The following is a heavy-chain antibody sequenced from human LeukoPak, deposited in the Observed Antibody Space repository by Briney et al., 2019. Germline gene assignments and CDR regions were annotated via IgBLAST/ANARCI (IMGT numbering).Heavy chain of an antibody. J-gene: IGHJ4*02. CDR2: IYYSGST. Sequence: SETLSLTCTVSGGSISSSSYYWGWIRQPPGTGLEWIGSIYYSGSTYYNPSLKSRVTISVDTSKNQFSLKLSSVTAADTAVYYCARVPIAVAGTGDYWGQGTLVTVSS. CDR1: GGSISSSSYY. D-gene: IGHD6-19*01. CDR3: ARVPIAVAGTGDY. V-gene: IGHV4-39*01.